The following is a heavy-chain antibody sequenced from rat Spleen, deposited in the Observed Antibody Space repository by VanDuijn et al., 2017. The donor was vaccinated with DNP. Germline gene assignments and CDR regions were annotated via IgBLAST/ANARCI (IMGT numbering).Heavy chain of an antibody. CDR3: ARPHYYAGSYPRY. Sequence: EVQLVESGGGLVQPGRSLKLSCAASGFTFSDYYMAWVRQAPTKGLEWVAYISYDGSITYYGDSVKGRFTISRDHAKSTLYLQMNSLRSEDMATYYCARPHYYAGSYPRYWGQGVMVTVSS. D-gene: IGHD1-12*02. CDR1: GFTFSDYY. V-gene: IGHV5-22*01. CDR2: ISYDGSIT. J-gene: IGHJ2*01.